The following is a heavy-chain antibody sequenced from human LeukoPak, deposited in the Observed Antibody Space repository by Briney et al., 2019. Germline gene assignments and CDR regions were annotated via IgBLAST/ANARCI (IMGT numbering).Heavy chain of an antibody. CDR2: ISYDGSNK. CDR3: ARGYNRNGADAFDI. Sequence: GGSLRLSCAASGFTFSSYAMHWVRQAPGKGLEWVAVISYDGSNKYYVDSVKGRFTISRDNSKNTLYLQMNSLRAEDTAVYYCARGYNRNGADAFDIWGQGTMVTVSS. D-gene: IGHD1-20*01. CDR1: GFTFSSYA. J-gene: IGHJ3*02. V-gene: IGHV3-30*04.